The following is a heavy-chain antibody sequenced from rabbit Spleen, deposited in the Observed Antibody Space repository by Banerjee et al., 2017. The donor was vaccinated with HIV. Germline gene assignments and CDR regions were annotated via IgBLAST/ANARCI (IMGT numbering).Heavy chain of an antibody. D-gene: IGHD1-1*01. CDR2: INVATGKP. Sequence: QEQLEESGGGLVKPEGSLTLTCKASGVSFSDRDVMCWVRQAPGKGLEWIACINVATGKPVYATWAKGRFTISRTSSTTVTLRMTSLTAADTATYFCARDLVGVIGWNFNLWGQGTLVTVS. CDR1: GVSFSDRDV. CDR3: ARDLVGVIGWNFNL. J-gene: IGHJ4*01. V-gene: IGHV1S45*01.